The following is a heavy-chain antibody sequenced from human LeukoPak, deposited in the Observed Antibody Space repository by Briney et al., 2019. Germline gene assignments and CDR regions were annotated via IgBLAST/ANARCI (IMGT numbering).Heavy chain of an antibody. CDR3: ARRVSVTTTYWFDP. CDR1: GGSISSSSYY. Sequence: SETLSLTCTVSGGSISSSSYYWGWIRQPPGKGLEWIGSIYYSGSTYYNPSLKSRVTISVDTSKNQFSLKLSSVTAADTAVYYCARRVSVTTTYWFDPWGQGTLVTVSS. CDR2: IYYSGST. D-gene: IGHD4-11*01. V-gene: IGHV4-39*01. J-gene: IGHJ5*02.